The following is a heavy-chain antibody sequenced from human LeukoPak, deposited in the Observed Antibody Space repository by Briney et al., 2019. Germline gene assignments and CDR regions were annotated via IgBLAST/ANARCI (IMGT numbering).Heavy chain of an antibody. CDR2: TFYRSEWYY. J-gene: IGHJ4*02. Sequence: SQTRSLASPISGVSVSSMNGAWNWIRPAPWRGVEWLGRTFYRSEWYYDYALSVNGRMTINPHTSKNQLSLQLNSVTSEDTAVYYCARDLGNTGWYTFDYWGQGTLVTVSS. CDR3: ARDLGNTGWYTFDY. CDR1: GVSVSSMNGA. D-gene: IGHD6-19*01. V-gene: IGHV6-1*01.